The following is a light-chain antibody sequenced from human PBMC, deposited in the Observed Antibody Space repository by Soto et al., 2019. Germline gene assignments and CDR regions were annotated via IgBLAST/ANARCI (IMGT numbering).Light chain of an antibody. CDR1: SSDVGSYNR. CDR3: SSYTSSSIYV. J-gene: IGLJ1*01. V-gene: IGLV2-18*02. Sequence: PGQSVTISCTGTSSDVGSYNRVSWYQQPPGTAPKLMIYEVSNRPSGVPDRFSGSKSGNTASLTISGLQAEDEADYYCSSYTSSSIYVFGTGTKVTVL. CDR2: EVS.